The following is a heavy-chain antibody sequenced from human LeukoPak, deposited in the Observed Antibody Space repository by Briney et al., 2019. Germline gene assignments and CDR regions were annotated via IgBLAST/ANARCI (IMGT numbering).Heavy chain of an antibody. CDR2: ISYGGST. D-gene: IGHD3-3*01. Sequence: SETLSLTCTGSGVSINSNDYFWDWIRQSPEKGLEWIATISYGGSTYYTPSLKSRVIISGDTSKNQFSLKLTTVTAADTAIYSCARRQRTSAAFDSWGQGTLVTVSS. J-gene: IGHJ4*02. CDR1: GVSINSNDYF. CDR3: ARRQRTSAAFDS. V-gene: IGHV4-39*01.